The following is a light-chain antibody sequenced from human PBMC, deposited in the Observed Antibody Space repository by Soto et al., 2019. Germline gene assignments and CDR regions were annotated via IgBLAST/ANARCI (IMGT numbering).Light chain of an antibody. V-gene: IGLV2-14*01. Sequence: QSALTQPASVSGSPGQSITISCTGTSSDVGGYNYVSWYQQHAGKAPKLMICDVSNRPSGISNRFSGSKSGNTASLTISGLQAEDEADYYCSSYTSSSTWVFGGGTRVTV. CDR1: SSDVGGYNY. CDR2: DVS. J-gene: IGLJ3*02. CDR3: SSYTSSSTWV.